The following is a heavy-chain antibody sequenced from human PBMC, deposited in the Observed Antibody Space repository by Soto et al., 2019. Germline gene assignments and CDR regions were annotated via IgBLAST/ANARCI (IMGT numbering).Heavy chain of an antibody. CDR3: GRGPSPRAPAGGTPYYYAMDV. V-gene: IGHV1-8*02. D-gene: IGHD6-13*01. Sequence: ASVKVSCKASGYDFTAYDINWVRQASGQGLEWMGWMNPINGATGSARRFQGRVSMTRNTATGTAYLELTSLRSDDTAVYYCGRGPSPRAPAGGTPYYYAMDVWG. CDR2: MNPINGAT. J-gene: IGHJ6*02. CDR1: GYDFTAYD.